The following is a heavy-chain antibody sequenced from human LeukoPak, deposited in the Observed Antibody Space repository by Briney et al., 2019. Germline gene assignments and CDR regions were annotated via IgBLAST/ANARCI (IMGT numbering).Heavy chain of an antibody. CDR3: ARPARSGVGARGAFGY. CDR2: ISSSSSTI. V-gene: IGHV3-48*01. CDR1: HFTFNSYW. Sequence: GGSLRLSCAASHFTFNSYWMSWVRQAPGKGLEWVSYISSSSSTIYYADSVKGRFTISRDNAKNSLYLQMNSLRAEDTAVYYCARPARSGVGARGAFGYWGQGTLVTVSS. D-gene: IGHD1-26*01. J-gene: IGHJ4*02.